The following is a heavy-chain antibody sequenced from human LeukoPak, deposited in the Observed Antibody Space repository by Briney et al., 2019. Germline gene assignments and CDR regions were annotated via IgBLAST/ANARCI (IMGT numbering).Heavy chain of an antibody. CDR2: IIPIFATA. CDR1: GGTFNSYA. J-gene: IGHJ5*02. CDR3: ARDNSVGDVAWWFDP. D-gene: IGHD1-26*01. V-gene: IGHV1-69*05. Sequence: SVKVSCKASGGTFNSYAIIWVRQAPGQGLEWMGGIIPIFATADYAQKFQGRVTMTRDMSTTTDYMELSSLRSEDTAVYYCARDNSVGDVAWWFDPWGQGTLVTVSS.